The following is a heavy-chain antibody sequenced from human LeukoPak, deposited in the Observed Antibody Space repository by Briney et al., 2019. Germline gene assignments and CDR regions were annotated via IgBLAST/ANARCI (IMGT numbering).Heavy chain of an antibody. J-gene: IGHJ4*02. CDR1: GGSISSSNW. Sequence: SETLSLTCAVSGGSISSSNWWSWVRQPPGKGLEWIGEIYHSGSTNYNPSLKSRVTISVDTSKNQFSLKLSSVTAADTAVYYCARGGVATIVPHNYWGQGTLVTVSS. D-gene: IGHD5-12*01. CDR3: ARGGVATIVPHNY. CDR2: IYHSGST. V-gene: IGHV4-4*02.